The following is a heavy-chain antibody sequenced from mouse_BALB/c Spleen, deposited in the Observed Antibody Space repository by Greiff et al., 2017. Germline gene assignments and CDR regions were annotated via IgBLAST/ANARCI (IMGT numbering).Heavy chain of an antibody. V-gene: IGHV1-54*01. Sequence: QVQLQQSGPELVRPGTSVKVSCKASGYAFTNYLIEWVKQRPGQGLEWIGVINPGSGGTNYNEKFKGKATLTADKSSSTAYMQLSSLTSDDSAVYFCARTGDYWGQGTTLTVSS. CDR2: INPGSGGT. D-gene: IGHD4-1*01. J-gene: IGHJ2*01. CDR1: GYAFTNYL. CDR3: ARTGDY.